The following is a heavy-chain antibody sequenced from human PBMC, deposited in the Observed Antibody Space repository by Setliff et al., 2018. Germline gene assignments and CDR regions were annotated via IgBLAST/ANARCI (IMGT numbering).Heavy chain of an antibody. J-gene: IGHJ4*02. CDR3: ARDLVGYCSGGSCYDWDY. CDR2: ISAYNGNT. V-gene: IGHV1-18*01. D-gene: IGHD2-15*01. Sequence: ASVKVSCKVSGYTLTELSMHWVRQAPGQGLEWMGWISAYNGNTNYAQKLQGRVTMTTDTSTSTAYMELRGLRSDDTAVYYCARDLVGYCSGGSCYDWDYWGQGTLVTVSS. CDR1: GYTLTELS.